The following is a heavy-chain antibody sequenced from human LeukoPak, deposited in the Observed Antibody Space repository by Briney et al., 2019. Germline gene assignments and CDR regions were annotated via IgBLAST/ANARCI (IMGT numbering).Heavy chain of an antibody. V-gene: IGHV3-48*04. D-gene: IGHD2-2*01. CDR3: ARVDCSSTSCYSGFSYFDY. CDR1: GFTVISAW. Sequence: GGSLRLFCAASGFTVISAWMNWVRQAPGPGLEGVSYISSSGRPIYYADSLKGRFTMSRDNAKNSLYLKMNSLRAEDTAVYYCARVDCSSTSCYSGFSYFDYWGQGTLVTVSS. J-gene: IGHJ4*02. CDR2: ISSSGRPI.